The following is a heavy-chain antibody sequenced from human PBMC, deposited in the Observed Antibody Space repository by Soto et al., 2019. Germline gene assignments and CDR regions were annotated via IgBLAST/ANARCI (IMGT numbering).Heavy chain of an antibody. D-gene: IGHD6-6*01. J-gene: IGHJ4*02. Sequence: QVQLVESGGGVVQPGRSLRLSCAASGFTFSNYGMYWVRQAPGKGLEWVAVISYDGSDKYYIDSVKGRFTISRDNSKNTLYLQMNSLRPEDTAVYFCAKQXSQLDFDYWGQGTLVTVSS. CDR1: GFTFSNYG. CDR2: ISYDGSDK. V-gene: IGHV3-30*18. CDR3: AKQXSQLDFDY.